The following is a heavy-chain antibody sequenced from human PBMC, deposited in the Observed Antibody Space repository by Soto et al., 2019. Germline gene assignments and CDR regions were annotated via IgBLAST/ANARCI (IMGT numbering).Heavy chain of an antibody. CDR3: AKVRANYYYGSGPFDY. V-gene: IGHV3-30*18. Sequence: PGGSLRLSCAASGFTFSSYGMHWVRQAPGKGLEWVALISSDGSNKYYADSVKGRFTISRDNSKNTLYLQMNTLRAEDTAVYYCAKVRANYYYGSGPFDYWGQGTLVTVSS. CDR2: ISSDGSNK. CDR1: GFTFSSYG. D-gene: IGHD3-10*01. J-gene: IGHJ4*02.